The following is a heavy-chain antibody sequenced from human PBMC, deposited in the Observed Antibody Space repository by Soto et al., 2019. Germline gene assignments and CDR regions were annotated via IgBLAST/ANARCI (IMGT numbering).Heavy chain of an antibody. D-gene: IGHD3-22*01. J-gene: IGHJ3*02. Sequence: LILSCAASGFTFSSYDMHWVRQATGKGLERVSAIGTAGDTYYPGSVKGRFTISRENAKNSLYLQMNSLRAGDTAVYYCARAQGTRRDSSGYSNDAFDIWGQGTMVTVSS. CDR2: IGTAGDT. V-gene: IGHV3-13*01. CDR3: ARAQGTRRDSSGYSNDAFDI. CDR1: GFTFSSYD.